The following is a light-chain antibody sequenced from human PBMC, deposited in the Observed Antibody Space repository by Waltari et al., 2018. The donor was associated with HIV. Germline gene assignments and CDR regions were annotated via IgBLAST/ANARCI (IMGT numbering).Light chain of an antibody. J-gene: IGLJ3*02. Sequence: QLVLTQSPSASAFLGASVKITCTLNGGLSSYAIAWHQHQPEKGPRYLMKLKSDGSHNREDEIPYCVSTSNSGADHHLTISSLQSEDEGYYYCQTWDTGPVFGGGTKLTVL. V-gene: IGLV4-69*01. CDR1: GGLSSYA. CDR2: LKSDGSH. CDR3: QTWDTGPV.